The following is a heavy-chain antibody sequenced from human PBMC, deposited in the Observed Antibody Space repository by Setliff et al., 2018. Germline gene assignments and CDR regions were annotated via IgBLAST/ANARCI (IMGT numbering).Heavy chain of an antibody. CDR2: ISSTITST. V-gene: IGHV3-NL1*01. CDR1: GFTFSSYS. J-gene: IGHJ4*02. Sequence: GGSLRLSCAASGFTFSSYSMAWVRQAPGKGLEWVSAISSTITSTYYADSVKGRFTTSRDNSKNTLYLQMNSLRAEDTAVYYCAKYGDSHGSPPYWGQGTLVTVSS. CDR3: AKYGDSHGSPPY. D-gene: IGHD4-17*01.